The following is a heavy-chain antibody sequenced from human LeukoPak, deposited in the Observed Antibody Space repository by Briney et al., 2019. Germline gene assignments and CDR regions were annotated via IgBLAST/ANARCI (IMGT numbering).Heavy chain of an antibody. Sequence: SETLSLTCAVYGGSFSGYYWSWIRQPPGKGLEWIGYIYYSGSTNYNPSLKSRVTISIDTSKNQFSLKLSSVTAADTAVYYCARLGAPAYCGGDCYRYYFDYWGQGTLVTVSS. V-gene: IGHV4-59*08. D-gene: IGHD2-21*02. J-gene: IGHJ4*02. CDR2: IYYSGST. CDR1: GGSFSGYY. CDR3: ARLGAPAYCGGDCYRYYFDY.